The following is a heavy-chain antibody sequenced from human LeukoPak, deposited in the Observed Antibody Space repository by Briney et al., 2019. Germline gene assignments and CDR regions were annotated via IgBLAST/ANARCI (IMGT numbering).Heavy chain of an antibody. CDR2: INPSGGST. J-gene: IGHJ6*02. CDR1: GYTFTSYY. D-gene: IGHD3-22*01. CDR3: ARETETHYYDSSGYYVTEYYYGMDV. Sequence: ASVKVSCKASGYTFTSYYMHWVRQAPGQGLEWMGIINPSGGSTSYAQKFQGRVTMTRDTSTSTVYMELSSLRSEDTAVYYCARETETHYYDSSGYYVTEYYYGMDVWGQGTTVTVSS. V-gene: IGHV1-46*01.